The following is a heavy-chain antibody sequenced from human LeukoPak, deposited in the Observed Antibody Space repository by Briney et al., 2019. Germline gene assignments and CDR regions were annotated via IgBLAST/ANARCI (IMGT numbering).Heavy chain of an antibody. V-gene: IGHV3-23*01. D-gene: IGHD3-22*01. CDR1: AFTFSGYG. Sequence: GGSLRLSCAASAFTFSGYGMSWVRQAPGKGLEWVSGISGSGSSTYYADSVKGRFTISRDNSKTILYLQMSSLRAEDTAVYYCAKDRVPVSMIWGQGTLVTVSS. CDR2: ISGSGSST. J-gene: IGHJ4*02. CDR3: AKDRVPVSMI.